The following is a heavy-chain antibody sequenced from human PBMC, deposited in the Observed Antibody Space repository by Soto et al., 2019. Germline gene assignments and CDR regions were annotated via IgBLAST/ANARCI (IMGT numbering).Heavy chain of an antibody. V-gene: IGHV4-31*03. CDR3: ARVGSVIQQLVLWFDP. CDR2: IYYSGST. J-gene: IGHJ5*02. CDR1: GGSISSGGYY. Sequence: SETLSLTCTVSGGSISSGGYYWSWTRQHPGKGLEWIGYIYYSGSTYYNPSLKSRVTISVDTSKNQFSLKLSSVTAADTAVYYCARVGSVIQQLVLWFDPWGQGTLVTVSS. D-gene: IGHD6-13*01.